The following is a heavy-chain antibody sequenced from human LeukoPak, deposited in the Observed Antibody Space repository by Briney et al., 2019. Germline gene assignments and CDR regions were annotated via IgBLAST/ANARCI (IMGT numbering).Heavy chain of an antibody. CDR3: ARFGYGDYGYDAFDI. V-gene: IGHV4-59*01. CDR1: GGSISSYY. D-gene: IGHD4-17*01. Sequence: PSETLSLTCTVSGGSISSYYWSWIRQPPGKGPEWIGYIYYSGSTNYNPSLKSRVTISVDTSKNQFSLKLSSVTAADTAVYYCARFGYGDYGYDAFDIWGQGTMVTVSS. J-gene: IGHJ3*02. CDR2: IYYSGST.